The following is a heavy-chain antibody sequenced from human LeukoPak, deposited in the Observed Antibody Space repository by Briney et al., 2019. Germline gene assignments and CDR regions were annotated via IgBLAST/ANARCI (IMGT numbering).Heavy chain of an antibody. D-gene: IGHD1-26*01. CDR2: IDSAGSRT. V-gene: IGHV3-74*01. J-gene: IGHJ4*02. CDR3: ARDLYSGDCPDY. Sequence: GGSLRLSCAASGFTFSSYWMHWVRHAPGKGLVWVSRIDSAGSRTSYADSVKGRFTISRDNAKNTLYLQMNSLRAEDTAVYYCARDLYSGDCPDYWGQGTQVTVAS. CDR1: GFTFSSYW.